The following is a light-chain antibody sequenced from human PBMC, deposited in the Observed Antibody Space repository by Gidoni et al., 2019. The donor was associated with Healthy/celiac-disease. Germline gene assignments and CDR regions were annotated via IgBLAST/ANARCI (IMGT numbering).Light chain of an antibody. CDR1: NIGSKS. V-gene: IGLV3-21*02. J-gene: IGLJ2*01. CDR3: QVWDSSSDHVV. Sequence: YVLTQPPSVSVAPGQTARITCGGNNIGSKSVPWYQQKPGQAPVLVVYDDSDGPSGIPERFSGSNSGNTATLTISRVEAGDEADYYCQVWDSSSDHVVFGGGTKLTVL. CDR2: DDS.